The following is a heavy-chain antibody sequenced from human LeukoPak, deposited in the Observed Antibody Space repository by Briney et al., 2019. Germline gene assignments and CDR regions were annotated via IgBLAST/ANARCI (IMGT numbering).Heavy chain of an antibody. Sequence: SVKVSCKASGFTFTSSAVQWVRQARGQRLEWIGWIVVGSGNTNYAQKFQERVTVTRDMSTSTAHMELSSLRSDDTAVYYCARDDENILATISWGQGTLVTVSS. V-gene: IGHV1-58*01. CDR1: GFTFTSSA. CDR2: IVVGSGNT. J-gene: IGHJ5*02. D-gene: IGHD5-12*01. CDR3: ARDDENILATIS.